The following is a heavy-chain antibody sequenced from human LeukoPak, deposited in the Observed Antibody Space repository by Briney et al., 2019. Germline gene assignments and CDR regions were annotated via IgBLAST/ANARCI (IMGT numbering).Heavy chain of an antibody. CDR3: ARHQSAYGGYSGDPLDY. V-gene: IGHV4-59*08. D-gene: IGHD5-12*01. CDR2: IYYSGST. Sequence: PSETLSLTCSVSGGSISSLSWSWIRQSPGKGLEWIGSIYYSGSTKYNPSLKSRVTMSVDTSKNQFSLRLSSVTAADTVVYHCARHQSAYGGYSGDPLDYWGQGTLVTVSS. J-gene: IGHJ4*02. CDR1: GGSISSLS.